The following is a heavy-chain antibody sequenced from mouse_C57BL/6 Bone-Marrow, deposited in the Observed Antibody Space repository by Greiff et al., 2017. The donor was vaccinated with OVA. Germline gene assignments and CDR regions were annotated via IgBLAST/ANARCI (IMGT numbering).Heavy chain of an antibody. Sequence: VQLQQPGAELVRPGSSVKMSCKTSGYTFTSYGINWVKQRPGQGLEWIGYIYLGNGYTEYNEKFKGKATLTSDTSSSTAYMQLSSLTSEDSAIYFCARVDFYYLDYWGQGTTLTVSS. J-gene: IGHJ2*01. CDR1: GYTFTSYG. CDR2: IYLGNGYT. CDR3: ARVDFYYLDY. V-gene: IGHV1-58*01.